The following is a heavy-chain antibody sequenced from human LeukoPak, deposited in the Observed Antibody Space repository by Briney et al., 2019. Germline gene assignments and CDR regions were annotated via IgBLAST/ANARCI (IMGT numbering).Heavy chain of an antibody. CDR3: ARDYDFWSGYFNYYYYGIDV. Sequence: ASVKVSCKASGYTFTSYGISWVRQAPGQGLEWMGWISAYNGNTNYAQKLQGRVTMTTDTSTSTAYMELRSLRSDDTAVYYCARDYDFWSGYFNYYYYGIDVWGQGTTVTVSS. CDR1: GYTFTSYG. CDR2: ISAYNGNT. D-gene: IGHD3-3*01. V-gene: IGHV1-18*01. J-gene: IGHJ6*02.